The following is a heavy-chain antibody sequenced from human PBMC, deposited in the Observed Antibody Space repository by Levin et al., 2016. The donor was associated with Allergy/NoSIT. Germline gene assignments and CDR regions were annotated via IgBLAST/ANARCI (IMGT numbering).Heavy chain of an antibody. CDR1: GGSISSYY. CDR2: IYYSGST. D-gene: IGHD3-3*01. V-gene: IGHV4-59*13. J-gene: IGHJ6*03. Sequence: SETLSLTCTVSGGSISSYYWSWIRQPPGKGLEWIGYIYYSGSTNYNPSLKSRVTISVDTSKNQFSLKLSSVTAADTAVYYCARVSDYDFWSGYYHYYYYMDVWGKGTTVTVSS. CDR3: ARVSDYDFWSGYYHYYYYMDV.